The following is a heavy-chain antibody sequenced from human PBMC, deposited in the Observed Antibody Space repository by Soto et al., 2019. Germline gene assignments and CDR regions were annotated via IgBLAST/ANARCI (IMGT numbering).Heavy chain of an antibody. Sequence: QAGGSLRLSCAASGFTFSSYGMHWVRQAPGKGLEWVAVISYDGSNKYYADSVRGRFTISRDNSKNTLYLQMNSLRAEDTAVYYCAKALRVRFDYYGMDVWGQGTTVTAP. CDR2: ISYDGSNK. V-gene: IGHV3-30*18. D-gene: IGHD3-10*01. CDR3: AKALRVRFDYYGMDV. J-gene: IGHJ6*02. CDR1: GFTFSSYG.